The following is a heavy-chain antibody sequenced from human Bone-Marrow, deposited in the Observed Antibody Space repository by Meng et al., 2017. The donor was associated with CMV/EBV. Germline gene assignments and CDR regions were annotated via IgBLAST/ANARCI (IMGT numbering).Heavy chain of an antibody. CDR2: ISYDGSNK. Sequence: GESLKISCAASGFTFSSYAMHWVRQAPGKGLEWVAVISYDGSNKYYADSVKGRFTISRDNSKNTLYLQMNSLRAEDTALYYCARGGWLRFSDYWGQGTLVTVSS. V-gene: IGHV3-30*04. CDR1: GFTFSSYA. D-gene: IGHD5-12*01. CDR3: ARGGWLRFSDY. J-gene: IGHJ4*02.